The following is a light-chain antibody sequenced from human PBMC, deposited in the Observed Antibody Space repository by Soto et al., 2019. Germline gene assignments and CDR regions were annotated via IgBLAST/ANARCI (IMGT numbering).Light chain of an antibody. V-gene: IGKV3-20*01. CDR2: GAS. CDR1: HSVSSSY. J-gene: IGKJ1*01. CDR3: QQHASFPRT. Sequence: EIVLTQSPGSLSLSPGERASLSCRASHSVSSSYLAWYQQKPGQAPRLLIYGASSRATGIPDRFSGSGSGTDFTLTISRLEPEDFAVYYCQQHASFPRTFGQGTKVEIK.